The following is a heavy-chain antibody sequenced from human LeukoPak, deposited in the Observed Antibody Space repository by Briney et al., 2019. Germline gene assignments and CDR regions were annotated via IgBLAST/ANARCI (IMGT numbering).Heavy chain of an antibody. CDR2: ISSSGSTI. CDR1: GFTFSDYY. CDR3: ARSYDFWSGYSSDGMDV. J-gene: IGHJ6*02. V-gene: IGHV3-11*01. Sequence: GGSLRLSCAASGFTFSDYYTSWIRQAPGKGLEWVSYISSSGSTIYYADSVKGRFTISRDNAKNSLYLQMNSLRAEDTAVYYCARSYDFWSGYSSDGMDVWGQGTTVTVSS. D-gene: IGHD3-3*01.